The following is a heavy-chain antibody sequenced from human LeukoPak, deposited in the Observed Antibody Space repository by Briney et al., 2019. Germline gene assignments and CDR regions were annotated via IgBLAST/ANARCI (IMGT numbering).Heavy chain of an antibody. J-gene: IGHJ5*02. CDR1: GFTFSSYG. V-gene: IGHV3-33*01. D-gene: IGHD3-10*01. CDR2: IWYDGSNK. CDR3: ARDSGWMEVENWFDP. Sequence: QPGRSLRLSCAASGFTFSSYGMHWVRQAPGKGLEWVAVIWYDGSNKYYADSVKGRFTISRDNSKNTLYLQMNSLRAEDTAVYYCARDSGWMEVENWFDPWGQGTLVTVSS.